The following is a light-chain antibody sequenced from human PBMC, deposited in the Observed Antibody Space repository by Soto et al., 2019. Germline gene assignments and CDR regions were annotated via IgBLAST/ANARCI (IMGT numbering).Light chain of an antibody. CDR3: RQYHNWPPQYT. Sequence: EIVMTQSPATLSVSPGERATLSCRASQTISSNLAWYQQKPGQAPRLLIHGASTRATAVPARFSGSGSGREFTLTISSLQSADVAVYYCRQYHNWPPQYTFGGGTKLQIK. J-gene: IGKJ2*01. CDR2: GAS. CDR1: QTISSN. V-gene: IGKV3-15*01.